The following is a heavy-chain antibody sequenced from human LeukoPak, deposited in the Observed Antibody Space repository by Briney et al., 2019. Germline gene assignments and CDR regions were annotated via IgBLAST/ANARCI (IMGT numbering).Heavy chain of an antibody. V-gene: IGHV4-34*01. D-gene: IGHD6-13*01. Sequence: SETLFLTCAVYGGSFSDYYWTWIRQPPGKGLEWIGEINHVETANYNPSLKSRVAISVDTSKSQFSLRLNSVTAADTAVYYCTRPGDISSWYDYWGQGTVVTVSS. CDR2: INHVETA. CDR3: TRPGDISSWYDY. CDR1: GGSFSDYY. J-gene: IGHJ4*02.